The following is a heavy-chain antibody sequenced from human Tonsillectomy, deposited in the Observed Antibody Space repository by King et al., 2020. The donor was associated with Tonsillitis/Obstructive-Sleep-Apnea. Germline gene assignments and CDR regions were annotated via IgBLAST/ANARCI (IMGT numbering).Heavy chain of an antibody. CDR3: ARGTTETAFDI. CDR2: INHGGST. D-gene: IGHD4-17*01. Sequence: VQLQQWGAGLLKPSETLSLTCAVYGGSFTGYYWTWIRQSPRTGLDWIGEINHGGSTNHNPSLTGRVTVSVDTSKNQFSLNLNSVTAADTAVYYCARGTTETAFDIWGQGTMVTVSS. CDR1: GGSFTGYY. J-gene: IGHJ3*02. V-gene: IGHV4-34*01.